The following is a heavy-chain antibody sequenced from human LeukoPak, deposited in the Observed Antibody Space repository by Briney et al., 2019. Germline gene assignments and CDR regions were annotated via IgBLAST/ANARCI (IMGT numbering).Heavy chain of an antibody. CDR2: IYTSGST. CDR3: ARAENYVWGSYRYYYYMAV. V-gene: IGHV4-4*09. J-gene: IGHJ6*03. D-gene: IGHD3-16*02. Sequence: SETLSLTCTFSGGSISSYYWSWIRQPPGKGLEGIGYIYTSGSTNYNPALKRRGTIAVDTSKKQFSLQLSSVTAADTAVYYCARAENYVWGSYRYYYYMAVRGKGTTVTVSS. CDR1: GGSISSYY.